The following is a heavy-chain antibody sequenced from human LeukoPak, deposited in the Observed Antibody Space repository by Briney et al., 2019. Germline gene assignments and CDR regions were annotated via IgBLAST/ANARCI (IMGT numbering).Heavy chain of an antibody. CDR2: IIPIFGTA. V-gene: IGHV1-69*13. CDR3: ARSYYDSSGYYRFDY. D-gene: IGHD3-22*01. J-gene: IGHJ4*02. Sequence: SVKVSCKASGGTFSSYAISWVRQAPGQGLEWMGGIIPIFGTANYAQKFQGRVTTTADESTSTAYMELSSLRSEDTAVYYCARSYYDSSGYYRFDYWGQGTLVTVSS. CDR1: GGTFSSYA.